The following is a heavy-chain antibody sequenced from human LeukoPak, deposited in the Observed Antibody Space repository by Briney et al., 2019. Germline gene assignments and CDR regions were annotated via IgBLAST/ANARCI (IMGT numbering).Heavy chain of an antibody. CDR3: ARESYSSSYLFDL. CDR2: FYSSGRT. CDR1: GGSISSYF. V-gene: IGHV4-4*07. D-gene: IGHD6-6*01. J-gene: IGHJ5*02. Sequence: SETLSLTCTVSGGSISSYFWSWIRQPADKGLEGIGRFYSSGRTNYNPSLESRVTVSVDTSKNQISLKANSVTAADTAVYYCARESYSSSYLFDLWGQGTLVTVSS.